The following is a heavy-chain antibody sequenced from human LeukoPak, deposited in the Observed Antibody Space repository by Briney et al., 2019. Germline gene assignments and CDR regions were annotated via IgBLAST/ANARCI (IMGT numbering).Heavy chain of an antibody. D-gene: IGHD5-18*01. CDR3: ARDREDSYATGD. CDR1: GFTVSSNY. CDR2: IYSGGST. J-gene: IGHJ4*02. Sequence: PGGSLRLSCAASGFTVSSNYMSWVRQAPGKGLEWVSVIYSGGSTYYADSVKGRFTISRDNSKNTVYLQMNSLRAEDTAVYYCARDREDSYATGDRGQGTLVTVSS. V-gene: IGHV3-66*01.